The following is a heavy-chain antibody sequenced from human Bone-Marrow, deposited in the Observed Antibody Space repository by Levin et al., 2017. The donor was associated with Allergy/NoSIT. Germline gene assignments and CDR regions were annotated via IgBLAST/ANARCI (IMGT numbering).Heavy chain of an antibody. J-gene: IGHJ4*02. CDR3: ARDRGPGCSSTSCYGEGGDY. CDR2: IIPIFGTA. CDR1: GGTFSSYA. Sequence: KISCKASGGTFSSYAISWVRQAPGQGLEWMGGIIPIFGTANYAQKFQGRVTITADESTSTAYMELSSLRSEDTAVYYCARDRGPGCSSTSCYGEGGDYWGQGTLVTVSS. V-gene: IGHV1-69*01. D-gene: IGHD2-2*01.